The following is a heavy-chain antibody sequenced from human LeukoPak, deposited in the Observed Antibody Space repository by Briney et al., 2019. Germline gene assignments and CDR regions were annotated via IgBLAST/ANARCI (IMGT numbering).Heavy chain of an antibody. J-gene: IGHJ4*02. V-gene: IGHV3-30*18. CDR2: ISYDGGNK. D-gene: IGHD6-19*01. Sequence: PGGSLRLSCAASGFTFSSYAMHWVRQAPGKGLEWVAVISYDGGNKYYAESVKGRFTISRDNSKNTLYLQMNSLRAEDTAVYYCAKVPRQNGWFPLSDYWGRGALVTVSS. CDR1: GFTFSSYA. CDR3: AKVPRQNGWFPLSDY.